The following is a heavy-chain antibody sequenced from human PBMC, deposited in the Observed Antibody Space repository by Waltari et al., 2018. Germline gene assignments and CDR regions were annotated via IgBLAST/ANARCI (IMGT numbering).Heavy chain of an antibody. Sequence: QVQLQESGPELVKPSETLSLTCTVSGGSIRTPPYAWGWIRQSPGKGLEWIGADHFNGNTYYNPSLMSRVSISVDTSKNQLSLKVNSVTAADTAVYYCARIYGSGTFIYMDVWGKGTTVTVSS. CDR3: ARIYGSGTFIYMDV. V-gene: IGHV4-39*07. D-gene: IGHD3-10*01. J-gene: IGHJ6*03. CDR2: DHFNGNT. CDR1: GGSIRTPPYA.